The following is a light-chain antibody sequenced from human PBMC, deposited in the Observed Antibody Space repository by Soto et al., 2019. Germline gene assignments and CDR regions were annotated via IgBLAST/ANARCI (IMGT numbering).Light chain of an antibody. V-gene: IGKV3D-15*01. Sequence: VMTQSPANLSVSPGEGVTLFCRASQNVATNIAWYQVKPAQAPRLLIYGSPTRATGIPATFSGSGSGTHFSLTISSLQSEDSAVYYCQQYYHWGLSFGGGTKVEI. CDR2: GSP. J-gene: IGKJ4*01. CDR1: QNVATN. CDR3: QQYYHWGLS.